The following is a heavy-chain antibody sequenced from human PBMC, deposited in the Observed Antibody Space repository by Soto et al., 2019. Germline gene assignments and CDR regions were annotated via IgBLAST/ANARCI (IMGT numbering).Heavy chain of an antibody. D-gene: IGHD4-4*01. Sequence: VRQAPGKGLEWVSISSGSGSGGSTNYADSVKGRFTISRDNSKNTLYLQMNSLRVEDTAVYYCAKDRDDYRNYVFDYWGQGTLVTVSS. CDR3: AKDRDDYRNYVFDY. CDR2: SSGSGSGGST. V-gene: IGHV3-23*01. J-gene: IGHJ4*02.